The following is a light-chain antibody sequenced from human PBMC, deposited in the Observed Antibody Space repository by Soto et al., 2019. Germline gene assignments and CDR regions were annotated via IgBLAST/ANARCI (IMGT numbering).Light chain of an antibody. J-gene: IGLJ1*01. CDR2: EVS. Sequence: QSALTQPASESGSPGQSITISCTGTSSDIGGSYYVSWYQQHTGKAPKLMIYEVSNRPSGVSNRFSGSTSGNTPSLTISGLQAEDEADYYCSSYSTGRTLVFGTGTKVTVL. CDR3: SSYSTGRTLV. V-gene: IGLV2-14*01. CDR1: SSDIGGSYY.